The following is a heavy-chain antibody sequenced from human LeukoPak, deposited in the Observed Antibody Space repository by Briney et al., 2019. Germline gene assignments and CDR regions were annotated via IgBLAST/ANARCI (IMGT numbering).Heavy chain of an antibody. Sequence: SGGSLRLSCAASGFSFSSYWMDWVRQAPGKGLVWVSGINSDGRMTRYAESVKGRFTISRDNAKNTPYLQMNTLRAEDTAVYYCARVGSTDSPHAFDIWGQGTTVTVS. CDR3: ARVGSTDSPHAFDI. D-gene: IGHD3-22*01. V-gene: IGHV3-74*01. CDR2: INSDGRMT. J-gene: IGHJ3*02. CDR1: GFSFSSYW.